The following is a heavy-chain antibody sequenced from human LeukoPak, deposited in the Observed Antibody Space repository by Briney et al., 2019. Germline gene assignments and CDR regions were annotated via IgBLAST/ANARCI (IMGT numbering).Heavy chain of an antibody. CDR1: GFTSRSYG. CDR2: ISYDGSNK. Sequence: PGRSLRLSCAASGFTSRSYGIHWVRQAPGQGLEWVAVISYDGSNKDYADSVKGRFTISRDNSKNTLYLQMNSLRAEDTAVYYCAREIFNGFDIWGQGTMVTVSS. CDR3: AREIFNGFDI. J-gene: IGHJ3*02. V-gene: IGHV3-30-3*01.